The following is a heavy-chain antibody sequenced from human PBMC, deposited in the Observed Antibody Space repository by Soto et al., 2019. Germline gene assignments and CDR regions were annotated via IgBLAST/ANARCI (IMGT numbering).Heavy chain of an antibody. CDR3: ATVFDL. Sequence: EVQLVESGGGLVQPGGSLRVSCAASGFTLRSHRIHWVRQVPGKGLEWVSRIDTDGGGTSYADSVKGRFTISTDNAKNTVNLQMNGLRGEDEAVYYCATVFDLWGQGTLVTVSS. V-gene: IGHV3-74*01. J-gene: IGHJ5*02. CDR1: GFTLRSHR. CDR2: IDTDGGGT.